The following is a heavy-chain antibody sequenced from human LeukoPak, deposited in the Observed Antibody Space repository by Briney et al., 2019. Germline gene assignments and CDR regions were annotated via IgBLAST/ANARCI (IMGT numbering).Heavy chain of an antibody. Sequence: ASVKVSCKASGYTFTGYYMHWMRQAPGQGLEWMGWINPNSGGTNYAQKFQGRVTMTRDTSISTAYMELSRLRSDDTAVYYCARDTTFNYDILTGYYYWGQGTLVTVSS. D-gene: IGHD3-9*01. V-gene: IGHV1-2*02. CDR2: INPNSGGT. CDR1: GYTFTGYY. CDR3: ARDTTFNYDILTGYYY. J-gene: IGHJ4*02.